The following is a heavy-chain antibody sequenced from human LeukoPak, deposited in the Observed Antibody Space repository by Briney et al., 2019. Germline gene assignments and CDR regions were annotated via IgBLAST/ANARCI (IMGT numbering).Heavy chain of an antibody. D-gene: IGHD5-24*01. CDR2: IYTSGST. CDR3: ARAFNGYLPDY. CDR1: GGSFSGYY. Sequence: SETLSLTCAVYGGSFSGYYWSWIRQPAGKGLEWIGRIYTSGSTNYNPSLKSRVTMSVDTSKNQFSLKLSSVTAADTAVYYCARAFNGYLPDYWGQGTLVTVSS. V-gene: IGHV4-59*10. J-gene: IGHJ4*02.